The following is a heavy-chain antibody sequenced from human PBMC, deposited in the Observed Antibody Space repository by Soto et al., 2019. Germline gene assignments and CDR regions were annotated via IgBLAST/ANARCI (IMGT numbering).Heavy chain of an antibody. V-gene: IGHV4-38-2*02. D-gene: IGHD6-19*01. Sequence: PSETLSLTCAVSGYSISTGFNWAWIRQPPGKGLEWIGSIYHSGSTYYNLSLKSRVTISSDASKNQISPKLSSVTAADTALYYCARDWGTGFYKLDSWGQGTLVTVSS. J-gene: IGHJ4*02. CDR2: IYHSGST. CDR1: GYSISTGFN. CDR3: ARDWGTGFYKLDS.